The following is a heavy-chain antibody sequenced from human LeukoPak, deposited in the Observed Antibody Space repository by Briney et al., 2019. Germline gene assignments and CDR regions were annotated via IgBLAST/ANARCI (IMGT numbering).Heavy chain of an antibody. Sequence: GGSLRLSCAASGFTFSSYWISWVRQAPGKGLEWVANIKRDGKAKYYVDSVKGRFIISRDSARNSLYLQMNSLRVEDTAVYYCAREFPFYYYMDVWGKGTTVTVSS. CDR1: GFTFSSYW. V-gene: IGHV3-7*01. J-gene: IGHJ6*03. CDR3: AREFPFYYYMDV. CDR2: IKRDGKAK.